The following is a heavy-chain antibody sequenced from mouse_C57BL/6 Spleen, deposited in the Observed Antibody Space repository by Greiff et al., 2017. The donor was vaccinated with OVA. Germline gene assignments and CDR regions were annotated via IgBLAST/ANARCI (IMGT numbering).Heavy chain of an antibody. D-gene: IGHD1-1*01. CDR1: GYTFTDYE. CDR3: TRSGATTVVATNFDY. CDR2: LDPETGGT. J-gene: IGHJ2*01. Sequence: QVQLQQSGAELVRPGASVTLSCKASGYTFTDYEMHWVQQTPVHGLEWIGALDPETGGTAYNQKFKGKAILTADKSSSTAYMELRSLTSEDSAVYYCTRSGATTVVATNFDYWGQGTTLTVSS. V-gene: IGHV1-15*01.